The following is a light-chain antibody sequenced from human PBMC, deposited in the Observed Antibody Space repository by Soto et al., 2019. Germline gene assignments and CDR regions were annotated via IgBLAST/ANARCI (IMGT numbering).Light chain of an antibody. V-gene: IGKV3-20*01. CDR2: GAS. Sequence: EIVLTQSPGTLSLSPGERATLSCRASQSVSSSYLAWYQQKPGQAPRLLIYGASSRATGIPDRFSGSGSGRDFSLTISRLEPEDFGVYYCQQYGSSPRTFGKGAKVDMK. CDR3: QQYGSSPRT. J-gene: IGKJ1*01. CDR1: QSVSSSY.